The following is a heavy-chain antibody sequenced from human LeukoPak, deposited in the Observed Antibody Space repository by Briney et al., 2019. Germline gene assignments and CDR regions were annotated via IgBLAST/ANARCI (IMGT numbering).Heavy chain of an antibody. D-gene: IGHD1-26*01. Sequence: ASVKVSCKASGYTFTSYYMHWVRQAPGQGLEWMGIINPSGGSTSYAQKFQGRVTMTRDMSTSTVYMELSSLRSEDTAVYYCARERHVGATTVYSGYWGQGTLVTVSS. V-gene: IGHV1-46*01. CDR1: GYTFTSYY. CDR3: ARERHVGATTVYSGY. J-gene: IGHJ4*02. CDR2: INPSGGST.